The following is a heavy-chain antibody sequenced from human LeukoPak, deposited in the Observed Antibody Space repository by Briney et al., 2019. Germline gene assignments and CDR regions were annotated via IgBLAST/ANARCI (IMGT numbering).Heavy chain of an antibody. Sequence: SVTVSCKASGGTFSSYAISWVRQAPGQGLEWMGRIIPILGIANYAQKFQGRVTITADKSTSTAYMELSSLRSEDTAVYYCAREVDTAMNYYFDYWGQGTLVTVSS. CDR2: IIPILGIA. V-gene: IGHV1-69*04. CDR1: GGTFSSYA. D-gene: IGHD5-18*01. J-gene: IGHJ4*02. CDR3: AREVDTAMNYYFDY.